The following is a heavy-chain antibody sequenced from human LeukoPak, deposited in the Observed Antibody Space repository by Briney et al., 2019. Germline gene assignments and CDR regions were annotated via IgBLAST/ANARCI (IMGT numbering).Heavy chain of an antibody. J-gene: IGHJ5*02. CDR3: ARGDYSDSWNENWFDP. CDR1: GGTFSSYA. V-gene: IGHV1-69*05. CDR2: IIPIFGTA. D-gene: IGHD4-17*01. Sequence: ASVKVSCKASGGTFSSYAISWVRQAPGQGLEWMGGIIPIFGTANYAQKFQGRVAITTDESTSTAYMELSSLRSEDTAVYYCARGDYSDSWNENWFDPWGQGTLVTVSS.